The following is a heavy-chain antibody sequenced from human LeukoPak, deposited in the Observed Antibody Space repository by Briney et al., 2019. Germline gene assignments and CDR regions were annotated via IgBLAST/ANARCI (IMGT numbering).Heavy chain of an antibody. V-gene: IGHV3-30*04. CDR3: AKDQEGGAGTGRFDY. CDR2: ISYDGSNK. CDR1: GFTFSSYA. Sequence: GGSLRLSCAASGFTFSSYAMHWVRQAPGKGLEWVAVISYDGSNKYYADSVKGRFTISRDNSQNTFYLQMTSLRAEDTAVYYCAKDQEGGAGTGRFDYWGQGPLVTVSS. D-gene: IGHD6-13*01. J-gene: IGHJ4*02.